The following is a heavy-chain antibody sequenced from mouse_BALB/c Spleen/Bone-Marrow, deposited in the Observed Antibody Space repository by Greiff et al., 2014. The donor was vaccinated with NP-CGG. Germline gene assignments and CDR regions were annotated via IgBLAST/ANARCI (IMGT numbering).Heavy chain of an antibody. V-gene: IGHV5-12-1*01. CDR1: GFAFSNYD. Sequence: EVKLVESGGGLVKPGGSLKLSCAASGFAFSNYDMSWVRQTPEKRLEWVAYISSGGGSTYYPDTMNGRFTISRDNAKDTLYLQMSSLKSEDTAMYYCARHGTGSWFAYWGQGTLVTVSA. CDR2: ISSGGGST. D-gene: IGHD4-1*01. J-gene: IGHJ3*01. CDR3: ARHGTGSWFAY.